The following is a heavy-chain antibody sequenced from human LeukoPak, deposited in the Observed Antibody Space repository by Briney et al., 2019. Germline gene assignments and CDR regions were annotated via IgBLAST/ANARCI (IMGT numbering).Heavy chain of an antibody. CDR2: FHPEDGET. J-gene: IGHJ4*02. CDR3: TTGKIYCSTTSCSDDY. Sequence: WASVKVSCMVSGDTLTALSMHWVRQAPGKGLEWMGGFHPEDGETIYAQKFQGRVTMTEDTSTDTAHMELSSLRSDDTAVYYCTTGKIYCSTTSCSDDYWGQGTLVTVSS. V-gene: IGHV1-24*01. CDR1: GDTLTALS. D-gene: IGHD2-2*01.